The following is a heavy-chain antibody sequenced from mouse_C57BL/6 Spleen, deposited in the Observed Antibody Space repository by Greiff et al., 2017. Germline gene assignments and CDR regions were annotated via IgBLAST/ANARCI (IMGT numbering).Heavy chain of an antibody. Sequence: VQLQQPGAELVKPGASVKLSCKASGYTFTSYWMHWVKQRPGQGLEWIGMIHPNSGSTNYNEKFQSKATLTVDKSSSTAYMQLSSLTSEDSAVYYCAPYDYDGFWFAYWGQGTLVTVSA. D-gene: IGHD2-4*01. CDR2: IHPNSGST. CDR1: GYTFTSYW. CDR3: APYDYDGFWFAY. V-gene: IGHV1-64*01. J-gene: IGHJ3*01.